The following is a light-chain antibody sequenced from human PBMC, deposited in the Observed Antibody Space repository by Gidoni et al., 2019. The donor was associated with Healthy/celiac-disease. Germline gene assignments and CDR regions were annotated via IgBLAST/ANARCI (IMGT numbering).Light chain of an antibody. CDR3: VSYTSSSTLV. CDR1: SSDVGGYNY. J-gene: IGLJ1*01. CDR2: DVD. V-gene: IGLV2-14*01. Sequence: QSALTQPASVSGSPGQSITISCTGSSSDVGGYNYVSWYQQHPGKAPKLMICDVDDRPSGVSNRFSGSKSGNTASLTISGLQADDEADYYCVSYTSSSTLVFGAGTKVTVL.